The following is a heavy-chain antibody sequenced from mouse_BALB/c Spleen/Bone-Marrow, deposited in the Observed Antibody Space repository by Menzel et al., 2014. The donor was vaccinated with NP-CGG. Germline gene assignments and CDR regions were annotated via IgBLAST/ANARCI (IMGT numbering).Heavy chain of an antibody. Sequence: QVQLKESGAELVRTGTSVKVSCKASGYAFTNYLIEWVKLRPGQGLEWIGVINPGSGGTNYNEKFKGKATLTADNSSITAYMHLSRLTSDDSAVYFCARGGHGSYWGQGTTLTVSS. V-gene: IGHV1-54*03. J-gene: IGHJ2*01. CDR2: INPGSGGT. D-gene: IGHD2-2*01. CDR3: ARGGHGSY. CDR1: GYAFTNYL.